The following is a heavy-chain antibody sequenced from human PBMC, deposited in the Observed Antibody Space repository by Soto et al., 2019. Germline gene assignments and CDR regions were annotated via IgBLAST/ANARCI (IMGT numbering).Heavy chain of an antibody. D-gene: IGHD3-10*01. CDR2: ISGGGIST. CDR3: AKTWGSGFDS. Sequence: HPGGSLRLSCAASGFTFSSYYMSWVRQAPGKGLEWVSSISGGGISTYSADSVKGRFSTSRDNSKNTLYLQLSSLRVEDTAVYYCAKTWGSGFDSWGQGTLVTVSS. V-gene: IGHV3-23*01. CDR1: GFTFSSYY. J-gene: IGHJ4*02.